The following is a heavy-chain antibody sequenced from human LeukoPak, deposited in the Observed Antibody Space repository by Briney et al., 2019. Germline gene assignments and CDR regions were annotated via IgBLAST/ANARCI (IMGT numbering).Heavy chain of an antibody. Sequence: SETLSLTCAVFGGSFSSYYWSWIRQPPGKGLEWIGYIYYSGSTNYNPSLKSRVTISVDTSKNQFSLKLSSVTAADTAVYYCARAQYDFWSGYHPINWFDPWGQGTLVTVSS. CDR2: IYYSGST. V-gene: IGHV4-59*01. J-gene: IGHJ5*02. CDR3: ARAQYDFWSGYHPINWFDP. CDR1: GGSFSSYY. D-gene: IGHD3-3*01.